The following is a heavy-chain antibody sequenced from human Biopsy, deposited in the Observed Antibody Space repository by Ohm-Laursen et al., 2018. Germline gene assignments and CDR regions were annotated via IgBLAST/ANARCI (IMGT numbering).Heavy chain of an antibody. D-gene: IGHD3-10*01. J-gene: IGHJ4*02. Sequence: GASVKVSCKASGYIFTGYYMHWVRQAPGQGLEWMGKINPSGGSTSYAQKFQGRVTMTRDTSTTTVYMELSSLRSEDTAVYYCARDRIGGRGDPPDHWGQGTLVTVSS. CDR3: ARDRIGGRGDPPDH. CDR2: INPSGGST. CDR1: GYIFTGYY. V-gene: IGHV1-46*01.